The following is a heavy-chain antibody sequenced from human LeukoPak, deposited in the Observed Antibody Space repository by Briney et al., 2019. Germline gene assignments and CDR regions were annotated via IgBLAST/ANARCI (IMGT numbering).Heavy chain of an antibody. D-gene: IGHD3-3*01. CDR1: GGSISSYY. CDR2: IYYSGST. J-gene: IGHJ4*02. Sequence: SETLSLTCTVSGGSISSYYWSWIRQPPGKGLEWIGYIYYSGSTNYNPSLKSRVTISVDTSKNQFSLKLSSVTAADTAVYYCAREEVTIFGVVTPFDYWGQGTLVTVSS. CDR3: AREEVTIFGVVTPFDY. V-gene: IGHV4-59*01.